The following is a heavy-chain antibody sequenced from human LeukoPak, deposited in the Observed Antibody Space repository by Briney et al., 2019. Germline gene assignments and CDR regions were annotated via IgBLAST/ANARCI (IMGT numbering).Heavy chain of an antibody. Sequence: PGGSLRLSCAAYGFTFSSYWMTWVRQAPGKGLEWVANIRPDGNEKYYVDSVKGRFTISRDNAKNSLYLQMNSLRAEDTAVYYCARAGHYYFDYWGQGTLVTVSS. CDR3: ARAGHYYFDY. V-gene: IGHV3-7*01. CDR2: IRPDGNEK. D-gene: IGHD2-21*02. J-gene: IGHJ4*02. CDR1: GFTFSSYW.